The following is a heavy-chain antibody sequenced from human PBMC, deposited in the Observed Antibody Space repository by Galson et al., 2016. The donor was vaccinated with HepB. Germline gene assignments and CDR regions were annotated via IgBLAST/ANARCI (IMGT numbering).Heavy chain of an antibody. V-gene: IGHV3-23*01. CDR3: AKGTSLWFRELWNDY. J-gene: IGHJ4*02. D-gene: IGHD3-10*01. CDR2: ISGSGGST. Sequence: SLRLSCAASGFTFSTFAMSWVRQAPGKGLEWVSSISGSGGSTYYADSVKGRFTISRDNSKNTLHLQMNSLRVEDTAVYYCAKGTSLWFRELWNDYWGQGTLVTVPS. CDR1: GFTFSTFA.